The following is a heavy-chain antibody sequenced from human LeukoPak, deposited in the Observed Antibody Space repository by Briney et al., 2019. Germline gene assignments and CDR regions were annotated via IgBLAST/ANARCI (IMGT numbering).Heavy chain of an antibody. D-gene: IGHD5-18*01. CDR2: IYYSGST. J-gene: IGHJ6*03. Sequence: PSETLSLTCTVSGGSISSYYWSWIRQPPGKGLEWMGYIYYSGSTNYNPSLKSRVTISVDTSKNQFSLKLSSVTAADTAVYYCARLYSYGYGWGYYYYMDVWGKGTTVTVSS. CDR3: ARLYSYGYGWGYYYYMDV. V-gene: IGHV4-59*01. CDR1: GGSISSYY.